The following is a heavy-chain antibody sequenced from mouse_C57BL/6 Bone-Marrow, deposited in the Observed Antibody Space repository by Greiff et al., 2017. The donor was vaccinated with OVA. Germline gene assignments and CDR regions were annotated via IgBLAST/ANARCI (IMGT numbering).Heavy chain of an antibody. V-gene: IGHV5-4*01. D-gene: IGHD2-1*01. Sequence: EVQLVESGGGLVKPGGSLKLSCAASGFTFSSYAMSWVRQTPEKRLEWVATISDGGSYTYYPDNVKGRFTISRDNAKNNLYLQMSHLKSEDTAMYYCARDGNYVGNYFDYWGQGTTLTVSS. CDR2: ISDGGSYT. J-gene: IGHJ2*01. CDR1: GFTFSSYA. CDR3: ARDGNYVGNYFDY.